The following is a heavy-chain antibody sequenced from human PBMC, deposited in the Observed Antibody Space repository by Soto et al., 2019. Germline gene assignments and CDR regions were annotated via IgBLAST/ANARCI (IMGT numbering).Heavy chain of an antibody. D-gene: IGHD2-2*01. Sequence: QVQLVQSGAEVKKPGPSVKVSCKASGGTFSSYAISWVRQAPGQGLEWMGGIIPIFGTANYAQKFQGRVTITGDESTSTAYMELSSLRSEDTAVYYCARDPDWSSTSCHSWFDPWGQGTLVTVSS. CDR3: ARDPDWSSTSCHSWFDP. CDR2: IIPIFGTA. J-gene: IGHJ5*02. V-gene: IGHV1-69*01. CDR1: GGTFSSYA.